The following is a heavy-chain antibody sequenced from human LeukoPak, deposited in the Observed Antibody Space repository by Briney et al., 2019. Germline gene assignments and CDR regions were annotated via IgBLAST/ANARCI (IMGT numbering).Heavy chain of an antibody. V-gene: IGHV1-69*13. D-gene: IGHD4-23*01. CDR1: GGTFSSYA. Sequence: SVKVSCKASGGTFSSYAISWVRQAPGQGLEWMGGIIPIFGTANYAQKFQGRVTITADESTSTAYMELGSLRSEDTAVYYCARAQVTHNPVHRVHGMDVWGQGTTVTVSS. CDR2: IIPIFGTA. CDR3: ARAQVTHNPVHRVHGMDV. J-gene: IGHJ6*02.